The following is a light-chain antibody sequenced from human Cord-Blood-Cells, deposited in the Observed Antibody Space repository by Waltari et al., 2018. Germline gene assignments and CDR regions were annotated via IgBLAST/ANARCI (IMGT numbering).Light chain of an antibody. CDR3: QQYGSSPWT. CDR1: QSVSSSY. J-gene: IGKJ1*01. Sequence: EIVLTQSPGTLSLSPGERATLSCRASQSVSSSYLACYQQKPGQGPRLLIYCASSGATGIQDRFSGSGSGTDFTLTISRLEPEDFAVYYCQQYGSSPWTFGQGTKVEIK. V-gene: IGKV3-20*01. CDR2: CAS.